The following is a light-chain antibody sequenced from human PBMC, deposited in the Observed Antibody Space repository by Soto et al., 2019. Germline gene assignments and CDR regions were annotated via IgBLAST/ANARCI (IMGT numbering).Light chain of an antibody. V-gene: IGKV3D-15*01. CDR2: DAS. CDR1: QSVSSY. CDR3: QQYHHWPWT. Sequence: DIVMTQSPASRSVTPQEIASLSVWASQSVSSYLAWYQQRPGQAPRLLIYDASYRATDIPPRFSGSGSGTDFTLTISRLEPEDFAVYYCQQYHHWPWTFGQGTHVDIK. J-gene: IGKJ1*01.